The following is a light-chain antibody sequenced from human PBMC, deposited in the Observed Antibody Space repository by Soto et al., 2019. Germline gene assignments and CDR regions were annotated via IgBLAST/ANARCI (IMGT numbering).Light chain of an antibody. V-gene: IGLV2-14*01. Sequence: QSVLTQPASVSGSPGQSITISCTGTSSDVGGCNYVSWYQQHPGKAPKFIIYDVSNRPSGVSNRFSGSKSGNTASLTISGLQAEDEADYYCSSYTTSNTRQIVFGTGTKLTVL. CDR3: SSYTTSNTRQIV. CDR2: DVS. CDR1: SSDVGGCNY. J-gene: IGLJ1*01.